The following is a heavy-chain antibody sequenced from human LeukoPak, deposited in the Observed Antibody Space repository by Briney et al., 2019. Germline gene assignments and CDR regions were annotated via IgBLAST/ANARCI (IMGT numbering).Heavy chain of an antibody. J-gene: IGHJ6*03. V-gene: IGHV3-48*01. D-gene: IGHD3-16*01. CDR2: IIPSSTII. CDR1: GFKFSEYN. CDR3: ARDRDVMNYYYMDV. Sequence: GGSLRLSCAASGFKFSEYNMNWVRQAPGKGLEWISYIIPSSTIIYYADSVKGRFTISRDKNSVYLQMNRLRPEDTAVYYCARDRDVMNYYYMDVWGRGTTVTVAS.